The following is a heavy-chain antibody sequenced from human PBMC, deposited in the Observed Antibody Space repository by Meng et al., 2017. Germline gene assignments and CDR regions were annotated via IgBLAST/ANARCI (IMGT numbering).Heavy chain of an antibody. CDR3: AREGQGYTYYYDSSGYYPEYFQH. V-gene: IGHV3-21*01. CDR1: GFTFDDYA. D-gene: IGHD3-22*01. CDR2: ISSSSSYI. J-gene: IGHJ1*01. Sequence: GESLKISCAASGFTFDDYAMNWVRQAPGKGLEWVSSISSSSSYIYYADSVKGRFTISRDNAKNSLYLQMNSLRAEDTAVYYCAREGQGYTYYYDSSGYYPEYFQHWGQGTLVTVSS.